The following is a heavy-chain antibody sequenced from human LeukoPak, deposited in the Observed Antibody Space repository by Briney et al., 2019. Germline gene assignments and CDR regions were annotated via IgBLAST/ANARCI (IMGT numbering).Heavy chain of an antibody. Sequence: GGSLRLSCAASGFIFSDSGMHWVRQAPGKGLEWVAYITITSSTIYYSDSVRGRFSISRDNAGNSLYLQMNSLRVEDTATYYCARDLLRHRVVGPFDWGQGTLVTVSS. CDR1: GFIFSDSG. CDR2: ITITSSTI. CDR3: ARDLLRHRVVGPFD. J-gene: IGHJ4*02. V-gene: IGHV3-48*01. D-gene: IGHD1-26*01.